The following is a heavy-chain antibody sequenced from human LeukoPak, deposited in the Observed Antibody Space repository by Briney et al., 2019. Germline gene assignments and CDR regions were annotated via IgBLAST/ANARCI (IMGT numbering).Heavy chain of an antibody. Sequence: GGSLRLSCAASGFTVGSYGMHWVRQAPGKGREWVASKSQDGSNAYFADSVRGRFSISSDNSKNTLYVHMNSMRVADTAVYYCGRGSDVLTRYSDYWGTGKLVTVSS. V-gene: IGHV3-30*04. J-gene: IGHJ4*02. CDR1: GFTVGSYG. CDR2: KSQDGSNA. D-gene: IGHD2-15*01. CDR3: GRGSDVLTRYSDY.